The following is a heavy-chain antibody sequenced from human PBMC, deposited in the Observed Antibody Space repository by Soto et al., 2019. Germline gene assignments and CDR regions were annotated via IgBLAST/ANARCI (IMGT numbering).Heavy chain of an antibody. Sequence: QVQLQESGPGLVKPSETLSLTCTVSGGSISSYYWSWIRQPPGKGLEWIGYIYYSGSTNYNPSLKSRVTIPVDTSKNQFSLKLSSVTAADTAVYYCARVLVFPYYYGSGSIRAPDYYYGMDVWGQGTTVTVSS. CDR3: ARVLVFPYYYGSGSIRAPDYYYGMDV. J-gene: IGHJ6*02. CDR1: GGSISSYY. V-gene: IGHV4-59*01. D-gene: IGHD3-10*01. CDR2: IYYSGST.